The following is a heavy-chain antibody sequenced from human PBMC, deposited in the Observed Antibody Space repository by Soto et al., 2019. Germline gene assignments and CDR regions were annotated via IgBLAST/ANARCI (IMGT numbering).Heavy chain of an antibody. CDR2: IYYSGST. D-gene: IGHD1-26*01. CDR1: GGSISSGGYY. V-gene: IGHV4-31*03. CDR3: ARDSGSRRTAAFDI. Sequence: SETLSLTCTVSGGSISSGGYYWSWIRQHPGKGLEWIGYIYYSGSTYYNPSLKSRVTISVDTSKNQFSLKLSSVTAADTAVYYCARDSGSRRTAAFDIWGQGTMVTVSS. J-gene: IGHJ3*02.